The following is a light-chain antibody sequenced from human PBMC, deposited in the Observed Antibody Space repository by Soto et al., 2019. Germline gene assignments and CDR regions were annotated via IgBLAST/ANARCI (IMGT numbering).Light chain of an antibody. CDR2: EVS. CDR1: SSDVGGYKY. Sequence: QSALTQPASVSGSAGQSITISCTGTSSDVGGYKYVSWYQHHPGKAPKLMIYEVSSRPSGVSYRFSGSKSGNTASLTISGLQAEDEAEYYCSSYTSSSSILIFGTGTKLTVL. J-gene: IGLJ1*01. CDR3: SSYTSSSSILI. V-gene: IGLV2-14*01.